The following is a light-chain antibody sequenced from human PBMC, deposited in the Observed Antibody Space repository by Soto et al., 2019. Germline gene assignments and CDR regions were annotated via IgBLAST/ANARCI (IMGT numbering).Light chain of an antibody. CDR2: KAS. CDR3: QQYDSFSVWT. J-gene: IGKJ1*01. CDR1: QSVSSW. V-gene: IGKV1-5*03. Sequence: DIQMTQSPSTLSAFVGDRVTITCRASQSVSSWLAWYQQKPGKAPKLLIYKASSLESGVPSRFSGSGYGTEFTLTINRLQPDDSATYYCQQYDSFSVWTFGQGTKVDI.